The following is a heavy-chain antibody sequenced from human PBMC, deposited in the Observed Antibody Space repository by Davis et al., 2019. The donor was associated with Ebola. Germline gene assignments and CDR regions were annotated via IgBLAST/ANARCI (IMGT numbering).Heavy chain of an antibody. V-gene: IGHV3-48*02. CDR3: ARATRQCSPGCYFES. CDR1: GSTSSSYS. J-gene: IGHJ4*02. D-gene: IGHD6-19*01. CDR2: ISSSSSTI. Sequence: GGSLRLSCAASGSTSSSYSMNWVRQAPGKGLEWVSYISSSSSTIYYADSVKGRFTISRDNAKNSLYLQMNSLRDEDTAVYYCARATRQCSPGCYFESWGPGTLVTVSS.